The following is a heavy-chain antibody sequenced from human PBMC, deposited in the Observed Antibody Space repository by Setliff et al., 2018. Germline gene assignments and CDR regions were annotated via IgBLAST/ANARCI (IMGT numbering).Heavy chain of an antibody. D-gene: IGHD5-12*01. CDR1: GDSINNVDLY. V-gene: IGHV4-39*07. Sequence: SETLSLTCTVSGDSINNVDLYWGWVRQPPGKGPEWLGTIYYDGTTHYSPSLESRVTISVDTTKNQFSLRLTSATAADTAVYYCARNPASFQYSFDHWGRGTLVTVSS. CDR2: IYYDGTT. CDR3: ARNPASFQYSFDH. J-gene: IGHJ2*01.